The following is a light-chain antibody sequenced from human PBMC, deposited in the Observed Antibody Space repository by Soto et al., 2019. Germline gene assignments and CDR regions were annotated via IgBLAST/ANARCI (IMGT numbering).Light chain of an antibody. Sequence: DIQMTQSPSTLSASVGDRVTITCRASQSISSWLAWYQQTPGKAPKLLIYKASSLESGVPSRFSGSGSGTEFTLTISSLQPDDFATYYGQHYNSYSWTFGQGTKVEVK. CDR3: QHYNSYSWT. J-gene: IGKJ1*01. CDR1: QSISSW. V-gene: IGKV1-5*03. CDR2: KAS.